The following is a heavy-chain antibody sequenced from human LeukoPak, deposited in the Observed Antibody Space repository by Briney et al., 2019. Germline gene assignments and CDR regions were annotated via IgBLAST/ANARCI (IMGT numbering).Heavy chain of an antibody. Sequence: ASVKVSCKVSGYTLTELSMHWVRQAPGQGLERMGWINPNSGGTNYAQKFQGRVTMTRDTSISTAYMELSRLRSDDTAVYYCAREAGGSYSGYSYGTDLWGQGTLVTVSS. J-gene: IGHJ4*02. CDR1: GYTLTELS. CDR2: INPNSGGT. D-gene: IGHD5-18*01. CDR3: AREAGGSYSGYSYGTDL. V-gene: IGHV1-2*02.